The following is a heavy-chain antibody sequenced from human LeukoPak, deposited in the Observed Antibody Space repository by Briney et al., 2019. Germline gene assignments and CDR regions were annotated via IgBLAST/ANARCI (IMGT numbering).Heavy chain of an antibody. Sequence: PGGSLRLSCAASGFTFDDYAMHWVRQAPGKGLEWVSGISWNSGSIGYADSVKGRFTISRDNAKNSLYLQMNSLRAEDTALYYCAKDIWFGDPPGAFDIWGQGTMVTVSS. D-gene: IGHD3-10*01. CDR2: ISWNSGSI. CDR3: AKDIWFGDPPGAFDI. J-gene: IGHJ3*02. V-gene: IGHV3-9*01. CDR1: GFTFDDYA.